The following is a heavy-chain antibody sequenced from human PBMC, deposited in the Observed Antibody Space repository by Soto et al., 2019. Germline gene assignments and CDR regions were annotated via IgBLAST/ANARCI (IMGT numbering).Heavy chain of an antibody. V-gene: IGHV3-23*01. D-gene: IGHD1-7*01. CDR3: AKGSELELLPSNWMCWFDP. Sequence: QPGGSLRLSCAASGFTFSSYAMSWVRQAPGKGLEWVSAISGSGGSTYYADSVKGRFTISRDNSKNTLYLQMNSLRAEDTAVYYCAKGSELELLPSNWMCWFDPWGQGTLVTVSS. CDR2: ISGSGGST. CDR1: GFTFSSYA. J-gene: IGHJ5*02.